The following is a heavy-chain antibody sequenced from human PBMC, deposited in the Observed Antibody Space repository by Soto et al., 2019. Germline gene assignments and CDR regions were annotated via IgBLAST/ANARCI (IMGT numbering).Heavy chain of an antibody. D-gene: IGHD3-10*01. J-gene: IGHJ4*02. CDR2: INAGNGNT. V-gene: IGHV1-3*01. CDR3: ALTFGELTHYFDY. CDR1: GYTFTSYA. Sequence: ASGKVSCKASGYTFTSYAMHWVRQAPGQRLEWMGWINAGNGNTKYSQKFQGRVTITRDTSASTAYMELSSLRSEDTAVYYCALTFGELTHYFDYWGQGTLVPVSS.